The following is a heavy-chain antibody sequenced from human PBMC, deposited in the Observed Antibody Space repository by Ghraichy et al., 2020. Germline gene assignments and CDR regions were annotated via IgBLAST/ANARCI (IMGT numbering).Heavy chain of an antibody. J-gene: IGHJ4*02. CDR1: GGSFTTYY. CDR2: AHSSGSA. D-gene: IGHD5-12*01. Sequence: SETLSLTCTVSGGSFTTYYWSWIRQPPGKGLQWIGYAHSSGSAYYNRSLKSRVTISVDTSQNQFSLRVTSLIAADTAVYYCARRHGYSGSMDYWGQGTLVSVSS. V-gene: IGHV4-59*01. CDR3: ARRHGYSGSMDY.